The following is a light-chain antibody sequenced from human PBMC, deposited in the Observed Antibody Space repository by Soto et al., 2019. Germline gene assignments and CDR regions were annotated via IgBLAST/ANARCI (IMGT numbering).Light chain of an antibody. CDR1: QSVSSSY. J-gene: IGKJ4*01. CDR2: GAS. CDR3: QQYGSS. Sequence: EIVLTQSPGTLSLSPGERATLSCRASQSVSSSYLAWYQQKPGQAPRLLIYGASSRATGIPERFSGSGSGTDFTVTISRLEPEDFAVYYCQQYGSSLGGGTKVEIK. V-gene: IGKV3-20*01.